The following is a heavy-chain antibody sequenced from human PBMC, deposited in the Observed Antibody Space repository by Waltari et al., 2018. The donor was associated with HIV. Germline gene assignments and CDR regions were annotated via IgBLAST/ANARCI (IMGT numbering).Heavy chain of an antibody. CDR1: GFTFSSYE. CDR3: ARDQWIQLWLNYYYGMDV. CDR2: ISSSGSTI. V-gene: IGHV3-48*03. J-gene: IGHJ6*02. D-gene: IGHD5-18*01. Sequence: EVQLVESGGGLVQPGGSLRLSCAASGFTFSSYEMNWVRQAPGKGLEWVSYISSSGSTIYYADSVKGRFTISRDNAKNSLYLQMNSLRAEDTAVYYCARDQWIQLWLNYYYGMDVWGQGTTVTVSS.